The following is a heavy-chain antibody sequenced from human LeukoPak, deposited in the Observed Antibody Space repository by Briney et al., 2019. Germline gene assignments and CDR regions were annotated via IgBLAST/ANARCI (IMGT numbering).Heavy chain of an antibody. CDR2: IYCSGST. CDR3: TESSGYPRDAFDI. Sequence: PSETLSLTCTVSGGSISSSSYYWGWIRQPPGKGLEWIGSIYCSGSTYYNPSLKSRVTISVGTSKNQFSLKLSSVTPEDTAVYYCTESSGYPRDAFDIWGQGTMVTVSS. D-gene: IGHD3-22*01. CDR1: GGSISSSSYY. V-gene: IGHV4-39*07. J-gene: IGHJ3*02.